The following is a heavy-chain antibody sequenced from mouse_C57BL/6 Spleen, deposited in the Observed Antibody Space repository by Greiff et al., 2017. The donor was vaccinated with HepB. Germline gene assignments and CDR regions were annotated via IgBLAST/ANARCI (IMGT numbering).Heavy chain of an antibody. CDR3: TRDHYYGSTHYAMDY. D-gene: IGHD1-1*01. CDR2: ISSGGDYI. J-gene: IGHJ4*01. V-gene: IGHV5-9-1*02. Sequence: EVQRVESGEGLVKPGGSLKLSCAASGFTFSSYAMSWVRQTPEKRLEWVAYISSGGDYIYYADTVKGRFTISRDNARNTLYLQMSSLKSEDTAMYYCTRDHYYGSTHYAMDYWGQGTSVTVSS. CDR1: GFTFSSYA.